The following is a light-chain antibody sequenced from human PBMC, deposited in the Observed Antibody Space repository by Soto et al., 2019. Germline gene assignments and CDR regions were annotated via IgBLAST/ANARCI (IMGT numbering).Light chain of an antibody. CDR3: AAWDDSLNGVV. Sequence: QSVLSQAPSASGTPGQGVTISCSGSNSNIGSNSVNWNQQLPRTSPKLIIFGNNQRPSGVPDRFSGSKSGTSASLAISGLQSEDEADYYCAAWDDSLNGVVFGGGTKVTVL. CDR2: GNN. J-gene: IGLJ3*02. CDR1: NSNIGSNS. V-gene: IGLV1-44*01.